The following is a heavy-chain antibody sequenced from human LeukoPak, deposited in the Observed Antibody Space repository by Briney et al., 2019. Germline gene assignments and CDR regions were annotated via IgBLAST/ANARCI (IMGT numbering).Heavy chain of an antibody. Sequence: ASVKVSYKASGYTFTSYDINWVRQATGQGLEWMGWMNPNSGNTGYAQKFQGRVTMTRNTSISTAYMELSSLRSEDTAVYYCARGPNIYCSGGSCYYYMDVWGKGTTVTVSS. CDR1: GYTFTSYD. CDR3: ARGPNIYCSGGSCYYYMDV. J-gene: IGHJ6*03. D-gene: IGHD2-15*01. V-gene: IGHV1-8*01. CDR2: MNPNSGNT.